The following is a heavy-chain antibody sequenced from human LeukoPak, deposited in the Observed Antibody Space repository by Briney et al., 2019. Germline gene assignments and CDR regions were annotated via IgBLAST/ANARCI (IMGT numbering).Heavy chain of an antibody. CDR3: AKVRTGSYYYFDS. CDR2: IGGSGSNT. CDR1: GFTFSSYA. V-gene: IGHV3-23*01. D-gene: IGHD1-26*01. Sequence: PGGSLRLSCAASGFTFSSYAMSWVRQAPGKGLEWVSGIGGSGSNTFYADSVKGRFTISRDNSKNTVYLQMNSLRAEDTAVYPCAKVRTGSYYYFDSWGQGTLVTVSS. J-gene: IGHJ4*02.